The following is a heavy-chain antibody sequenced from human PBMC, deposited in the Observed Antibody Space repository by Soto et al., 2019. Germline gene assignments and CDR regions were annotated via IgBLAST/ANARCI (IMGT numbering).Heavy chain of an antibody. J-gene: IGHJ4*02. Sequence: EVQLVESGGGLVQPGGSLRLSCAASGFTFSNYWMHWVRQAPGKGLVWVSRINGDGTGTNYANSVRGQFTITRDNAKNTLYLQMNSLRAEDTAVYYSGRGASESYRLDYWGQGTLVTVSS. CDR1: GFTFSNYW. CDR2: INGDGTGT. CDR3: GRGASESYRLDY. V-gene: IGHV3-74*01. D-gene: IGHD3-10*01.